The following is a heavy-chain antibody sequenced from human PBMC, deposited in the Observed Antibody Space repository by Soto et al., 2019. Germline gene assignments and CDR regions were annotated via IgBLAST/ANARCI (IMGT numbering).Heavy chain of an antibody. Sequence: GGSLRLSCAASGFTFSRYWMHWVRQAPGKGLVWVSRINSDGSSTSYADSVKGRFTISRDNAKNTLYLQMNSLRAEDTAVYYCARQYYYGSGSYYYYYGMDVWGQGTTVTVSS. V-gene: IGHV3-74*01. CDR1: GFTFSRYW. J-gene: IGHJ6*02. CDR3: ARQYYYGSGSYYYYYGMDV. D-gene: IGHD3-10*01. CDR2: INSDGSST.